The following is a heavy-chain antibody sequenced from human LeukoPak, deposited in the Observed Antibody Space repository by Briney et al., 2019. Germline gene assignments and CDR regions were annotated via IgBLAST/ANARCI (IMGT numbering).Heavy chain of an antibody. CDR1: GFTFSSYG. Sequence: PGGSLRLSCAASGFTFSSYGMHWVRQAPGKGLEWVAVIWYDGGNKYYPDSVKGRFTISRDNSKNTLYLQMNSLRAEDTAVYYCARDTYCGSGSYFDYWGQGTLVTVSS. CDR2: IWYDGGNK. V-gene: IGHV3-33*01. D-gene: IGHD3-10*01. J-gene: IGHJ4*02. CDR3: ARDTYCGSGSYFDY.